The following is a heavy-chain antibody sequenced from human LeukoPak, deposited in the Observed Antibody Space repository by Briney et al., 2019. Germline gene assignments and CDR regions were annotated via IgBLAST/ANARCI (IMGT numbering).Heavy chain of an antibody. Sequence: GGSLRLSCVASGFTFSHYSMNWVRQLPGKGLQWVSGINWNGNTVGYADSVKGRFTISRDNAKNSLYLEMNNLRTEDTALYYCAKGSLSLATAPFNFWGQGTPVTVSS. CDR2: INWNGNTV. CDR1: GFTFSHYS. V-gene: IGHV3-9*01. D-gene: IGHD1-1*01. J-gene: IGHJ4*02. CDR3: AKGSLSLATAPFNF.